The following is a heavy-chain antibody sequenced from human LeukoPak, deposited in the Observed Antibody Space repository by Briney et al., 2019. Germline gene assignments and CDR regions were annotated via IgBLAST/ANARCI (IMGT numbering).Heavy chain of an antibody. D-gene: IGHD3-22*01. CDR2: IDYSETT. Sequence: PSETLSLTCTVSGGSIGTYYWTWIRQPPGKGLEWIGYIDYSETTRYNPSLKSRVTISLDTSKNQFSLKLSSVTAADTAVYYCARLGYYDQIFDYWGQGTLVTVSS. V-gene: IGHV4-59*08. J-gene: IGHJ4*02. CDR1: GGSIGTYY. CDR3: ARLGYYDQIFDY.